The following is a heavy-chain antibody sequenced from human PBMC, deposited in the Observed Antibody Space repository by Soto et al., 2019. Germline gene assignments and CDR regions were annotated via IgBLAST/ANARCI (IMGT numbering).Heavy chain of an antibody. CDR1: GFTFDDYT. CDR3: AKDRTPPLTMLVPRVGYFDL. V-gene: IGHV3-43*01. J-gene: IGHJ2*01. D-gene: IGHD3-22*01. Sequence: GGSLRLSXAASGFTFDDYTMHWVRQAPGKGLEWVSLISWDGGSTYYADSVKGRFTISRDNSKNSLYLQMNSLRTEDTALYYCAKDRTPPLTMLVPRVGYFDLWGRGTLVTVSS. CDR2: ISWDGGST.